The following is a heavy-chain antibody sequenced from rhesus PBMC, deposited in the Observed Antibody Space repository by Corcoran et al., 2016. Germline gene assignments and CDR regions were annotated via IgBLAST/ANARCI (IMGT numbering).Heavy chain of an antibody. CDR2: ISYTGKHI. CDR3: TRAVTLNSLDV. V-gene: IGHV3-7*01. D-gene: IGHD4-23*01. J-gene: IGHJ5-2*02. Sequence: LEEAGGGLVQPGGSLRLSCAASGFTFGDYGMHWVRQAPGKGLECVSFISYTGKHIYYADTVKGRFTVSRDNAKNSQSLQMTSLRAEDTAVYYCTRAVTLNSLDVWGRGVLVTVSS. CDR1: GFTFGDYG.